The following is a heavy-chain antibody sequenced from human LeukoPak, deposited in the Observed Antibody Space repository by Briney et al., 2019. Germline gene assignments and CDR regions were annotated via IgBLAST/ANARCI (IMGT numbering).Heavy chain of an antibody. Sequence: GGSLRLSCAASGFTFSSYWMHWVRQAPGKGLVWVSRINTDGSSTSYADSVKGRFTISRDNAKNTLYLQMNSLRAEDTAVHYCARGITMIVVAHDYWGQGTLVTVSS. CDR1: GFTFSSYW. J-gene: IGHJ4*02. D-gene: IGHD3-22*01. CDR2: INTDGSST. CDR3: ARGITMIVVAHDY. V-gene: IGHV3-74*01.